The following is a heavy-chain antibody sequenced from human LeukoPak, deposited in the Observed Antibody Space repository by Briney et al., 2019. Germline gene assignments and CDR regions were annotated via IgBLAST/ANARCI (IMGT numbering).Heavy chain of an antibody. D-gene: IGHD4-17*01. CDR1: GYSISSGYY. J-gene: IGHJ5*02. CDR2: IYHSGST. Sequence: PSETLSLTCTVSGYSISSGYYWGWIRQPPGKGLEWIGSIYHSGSTYYNPSLKSRVTISVDTSKNQFSLKLSSVTAADTAVYYCARLHYGDYVDNWFDPWGQGTLVTVSS. V-gene: IGHV4-38-2*02. CDR3: ARLHYGDYVDNWFDP.